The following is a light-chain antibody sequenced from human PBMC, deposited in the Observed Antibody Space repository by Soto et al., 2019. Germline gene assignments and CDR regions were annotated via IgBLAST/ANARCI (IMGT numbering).Light chain of an antibody. CDR3: QQRQTGPLLP. J-gene: IGKJ4*01. CDR2: DAS. CDR1: QSVNTY. Sequence: VLTQSPATLSLSPGERATLSCSASQSVNTYLAWYQQRPGQAPRLLIYDASNRADGIPARLSGSGSGTAFLLTISRLEPEAFAVYYCQQRQTGPLLPFGGGSLVEIK. V-gene: IGKV3-11*01.